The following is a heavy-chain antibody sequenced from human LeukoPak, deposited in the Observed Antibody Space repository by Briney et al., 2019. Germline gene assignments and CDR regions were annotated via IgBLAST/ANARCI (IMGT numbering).Heavy chain of an antibody. CDR3: ATYSGDLDY. D-gene: IGHD5-12*01. V-gene: IGHV3-48*03. J-gene: IGHJ4*02. CDR2: ISNGATTI. CDR1: GFTFSSYE. Sequence: GGSLRLSCAASGFTFSSYEMNWVRQAPGKGLEWVSYISNGATTIYYADSVKGRFTISRDNSKNTLYLEMNSLRVEDTAVYYCATYSGDLDYWGQGTLVTVSS.